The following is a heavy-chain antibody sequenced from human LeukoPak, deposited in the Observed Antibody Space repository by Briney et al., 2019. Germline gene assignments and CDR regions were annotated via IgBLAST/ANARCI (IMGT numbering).Heavy chain of an antibody. V-gene: IGHV3-21*01. J-gene: IGHJ4*02. Sequence: PGGSLRLSCAASRYTFSSYSMNWVRQAPGKGLEWVSSISSSSYIYSADSVEGRFTISRDNAKNSLYLQMNSLRAEDTAVYYCARDGYICSFDYWGQGTLVTVSS. CDR1: RYTFSSYS. CDR2: ISSSSYI. CDR3: ARDGYICSFDY. D-gene: IGHD2-2*02.